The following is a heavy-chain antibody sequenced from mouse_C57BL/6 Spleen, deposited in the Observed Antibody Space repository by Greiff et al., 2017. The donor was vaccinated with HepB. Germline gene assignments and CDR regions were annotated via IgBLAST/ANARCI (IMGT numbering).Heavy chain of an antibody. Sequence: QVQLQQSGTELVKPGASVKLSCKASGYTFTSYWMHWVKQRPGQGLEWIGNINPSNGGTNYNEKFKSKATLTVDKSSSTAYMQLSSLTSEDSAVYYCARKGTTVVAKVYFDYWGQGTTLTVSS. J-gene: IGHJ2*01. D-gene: IGHD1-1*01. V-gene: IGHV1-53*01. CDR2: INPSNGGT. CDR1: GYTFTSYW. CDR3: ARKGTTVVAKVYFDY.